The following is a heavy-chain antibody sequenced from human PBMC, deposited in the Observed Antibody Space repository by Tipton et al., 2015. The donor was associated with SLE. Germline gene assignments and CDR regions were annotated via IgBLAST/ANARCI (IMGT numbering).Heavy chain of an antibody. CDR1: GGSISSYY. CDR3: ARDGSYYFDY. CDR2: IYHSGST. D-gene: IGHD1-26*01. J-gene: IGHJ4*02. V-gene: IGHV4-59*01. Sequence: TLSLTCNVSGGSISSYYWSWIRQPPGKGLEWIGYIYHSGSTNYNPSLKSRVTILVDTSKNQFSLKLSSVTAADTAVYYCARDGSYYFDYWGQGTLVTVSS.